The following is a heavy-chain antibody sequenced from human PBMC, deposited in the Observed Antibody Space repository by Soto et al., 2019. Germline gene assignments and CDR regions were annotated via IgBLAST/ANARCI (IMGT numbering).Heavy chain of an antibody. Sequence: EVQLLESGGGLVQPGGSLSLSCAASGFTFSNYAVTWVRQAPGKGLEWVSSISGTGASTYYADSLKGRFTISRYNSKNTLHLQMNRLRADDTAIYYCAKVVYSGVVIYHGDIDYWGQGTLVTVSS. CDR2: ISGTGAST. V-gene: IGHV3-23*01. CDR3: AKVVYSGVVIYHGDIDY. J-gene: IGHJ4*02. CDR1: GFTFSNYA. D-gene: IGHD3-3*01.